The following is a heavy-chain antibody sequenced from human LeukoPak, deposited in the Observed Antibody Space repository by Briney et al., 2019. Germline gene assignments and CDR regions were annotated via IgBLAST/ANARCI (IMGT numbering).Heavy chain of an antibody. CDR1: GYTFTGYY. J-gene: IGHJ4*02. CDR3: ARGRSDCYSCFDY. D-gene: IGHD2-21*02. CDR2: INPNSGGT. V-gene: IGHV1-2*02. Sequence: ASVKVSCKASGYTFTGYYMHWVRQAPGQGLEWMGWINPNSGGTNYAQKFQGRVTMTRDTSISTAYMELSRLRSDDTAVYYCARGRSDCYSCFDYWGQGTLVTVSS.